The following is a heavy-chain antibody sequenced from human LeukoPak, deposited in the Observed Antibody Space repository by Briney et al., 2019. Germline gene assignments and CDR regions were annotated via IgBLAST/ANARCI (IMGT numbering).Heavy chain of an antibody. CDR2: IIPIFGTA. CDR1: GGTFSSYA. V-gene: IGHV1-69*05. D-gene: IGHD3-22*01. Sequence: GSSVKVSCKASGGTFSSYAISWVRQAPGQGLEWMGGIIPIFGTANYAQKFQGRVTITTDESTSTAYMELSSPRSEDTAVYYCARDREGYYDSSGYLEIDYWGQGTLVTVSS. J-gene: IGHJ4*02. CDR3: ARDREGYYDSSGYLEIDY.